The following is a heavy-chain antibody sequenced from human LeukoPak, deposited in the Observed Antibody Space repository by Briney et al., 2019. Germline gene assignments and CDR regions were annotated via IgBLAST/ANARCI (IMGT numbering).Heavy chain of an antibody. D-gene: IGHD3-10*01. CDR3: ARANSLMFRGVITYFDS. Sequence: PGRCLRPSCAASAFTFSSYGMNWVRQVPGKGLDYVAYIRDSSAIIYYGDSVKGRFTISRDNAKNSLYLQMNRLRDEDTAVYFCARANSLMFRGVITYFDSWGQGTLVTVSS. CDR2: IRDSSAII. V-gene: IGHV3-48*02. J-gene: IGHJ4*02. CDR1: AFTFSSYG.